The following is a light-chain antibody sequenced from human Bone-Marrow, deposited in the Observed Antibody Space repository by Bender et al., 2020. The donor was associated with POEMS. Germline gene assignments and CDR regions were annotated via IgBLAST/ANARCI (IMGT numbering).Light chain of an antibody. V-gene: IGLV4-69*01. Sequence: QPVLTQSPSVSASLGAAVKFTCPLSSGHDRNAIAWHQRQPEKGPRYFMTLHSDDSHTKGDGIPDRFSGSSSGAERYLTISGLQSEDEGDYYCQTWDTDNWVFGGGTKLTV. CDR3: QTWDTDNWV. J-gene: IGLJ3*02. CDR2: LHSDDSH. CDR1: SGHDRNA.